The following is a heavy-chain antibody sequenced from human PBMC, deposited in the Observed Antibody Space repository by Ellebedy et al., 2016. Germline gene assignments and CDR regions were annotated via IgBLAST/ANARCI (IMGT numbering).Heavy chain of an antibody. CDR2: MNPNSGNT. V-gene: IGHV1-8*01. J-gene: IGHJ5*02. CDR3: AGSRRYNWFDP. D-gene: IGHD2-15*01. Sequence: ASVKVSCKASGYTFTSYDINWVRQATGQGLEWMGWMNPNSGNTGYAQNFQGRVTMTRDTSPSTVYMELSSLRSEDTAVYYCAGSRRYNWFDPWGQGTLVTVSS. CDR1: GYTFTSYD.